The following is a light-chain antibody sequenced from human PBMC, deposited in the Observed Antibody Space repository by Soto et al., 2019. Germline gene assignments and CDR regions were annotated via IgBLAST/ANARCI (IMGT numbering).Light chain of an antibody. J-gene: IGKJ4*01. CDR3: RQYGRSLGFA. CDR1: QCVSSSY. CDR2: DAS. Sequence: EIVLTQSPGTLSLSPGERATPSCRASQCVSSSYLAWYQQKPGQAPRLLIYDASNRATGIPARFSGSGSGTDFTLTISRLEPEDFAVYYCRQYGRSLGFAFGGGTKVDIK. V-gene: IGKV3-20*01.